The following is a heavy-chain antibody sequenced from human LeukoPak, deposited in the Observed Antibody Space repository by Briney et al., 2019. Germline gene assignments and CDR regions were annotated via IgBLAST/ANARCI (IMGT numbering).Heavy chain of an antibody. CDR1: GFTFSSYS. V-gene: IGHV3-48*01. Sequence: GGSLRLSCAATGFTFSSYSMNWVRQAPGKGLEWVSYISDSSSTIYYADSVKGRFTISRDNAKNSLFLQMKRLRVEDTAVYYRARGPSRFLEWFPGDYFDYWGQGILVTVSS. CDR2: ISDSSSTI. D-gene: IGHD3-3*01. CDR3: ARGPSRFLEWFPGDYFDY. J-gene: IGHJ4*02.